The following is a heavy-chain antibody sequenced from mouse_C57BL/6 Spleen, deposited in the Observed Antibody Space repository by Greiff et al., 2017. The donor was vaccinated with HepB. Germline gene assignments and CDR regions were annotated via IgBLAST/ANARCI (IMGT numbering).Heavy chain of an antibody. Sequence: VKLMESGPGLVAPSQSLSITCTVSGFSLTSYGISWVRQPPGKGLEWLGVIWGDGSTNYHSALISRLSISKDNSKSQVFLKLNSLQTDDTATYYRAKHFDYYGSSHWYFGVWGTGTTVTVSS. CDR1: GFSLTSYG. J-gene: IGHJ1*03. D-gene: IGHD1-1*01. CDR3: AKHFDYYGSSHWYFGV. CDR2: IWGDGST. V-gene: IGHV2-3*01.